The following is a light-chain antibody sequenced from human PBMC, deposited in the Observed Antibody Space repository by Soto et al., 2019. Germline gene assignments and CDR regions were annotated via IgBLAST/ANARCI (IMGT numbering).Light chain of an antibody. J-gene: IGKJ3*01. CDR3: QQRSNWPVT. Sequence: EIVLTQSPATLSLSPGERATLSCRASQSVSSYLAWYQQKPGQAPRLLIYDASNRATGIPARFRGSGSGTDFTLTISSLEPEDCAVYYCQQRSNWPVTFGPGTKVDIK. V-gene: IGKV3-11*01. CDR2: DAS. CDR1: QSVSSY.